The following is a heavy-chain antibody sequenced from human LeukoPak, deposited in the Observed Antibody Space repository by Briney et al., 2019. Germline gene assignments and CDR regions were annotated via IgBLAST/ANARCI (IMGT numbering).Heavy chain of an antibody. D-gene: IGHD3-16*01. V-gene: IGHV3-20*04. J-gene: IGHJ4*02. CDR1: GFTFDDYG. CDR3: SRGLGNPSGVGY. CDR2: INWNGGST. Sequence: GGSLRLSCAASGFTFDDYGMSWVRHTPGKGLEWVSGINWNGGSTGYADSVKGRFTISRDNAKNSLYLQMNSLRAEDTALYYCSRGLGNPSGVGYWGQGTLITVSS.